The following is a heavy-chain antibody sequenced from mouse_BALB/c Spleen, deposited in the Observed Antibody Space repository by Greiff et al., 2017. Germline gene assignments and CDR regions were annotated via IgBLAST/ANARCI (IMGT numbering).Heavy chain of an antibody. D-gene: IGHD2-10*02. J-gene: IGHJ3*01. Sequence: QVQLKESGAELMKPGASVKISCKATGYTFSSYWIEWVKQRPGHGLEWIGEILPGSGSTNYNEKFKGKATFTADTSSNTAYMQLSSLTSEDSAVYYCASSQYGNLAWFAYWGQGTLVTVSA. CDR2: ILPGSGST. V-gene: IGHV1-9*01. CDR1: GYTFSSYW. CDR3: ASSQYGNLAWFAY.